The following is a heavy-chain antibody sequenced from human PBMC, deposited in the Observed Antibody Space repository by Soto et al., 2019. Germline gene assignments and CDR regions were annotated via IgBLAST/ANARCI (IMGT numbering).Heavy chain of an antibody. V-gene: IGHV1-69*01. CDR3: ARGWGYDSTDYYYAY. Sequence: QVQLVQSGAEVRKPGSSGRVSCKASGGSFNRQTISWVGQAPGQGLEWMGGIIPIFGTANHAQKFQGRVTIIADESTSTVYMELSSLRSDDTAIYYCARGWGYDSTDYYYAYWGQGTLVIVSS. CDR2: IIPIFGTA. CDR1: GGSFNRQT. J-gene: IGHJ4*02. D-gene: IGHD3-22*01.